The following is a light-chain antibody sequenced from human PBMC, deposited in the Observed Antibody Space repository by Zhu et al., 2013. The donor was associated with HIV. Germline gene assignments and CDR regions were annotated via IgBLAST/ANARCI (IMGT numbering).Light chain of an antibody. CDR3: QQYHYWPPLT. V-gene: IGKV3-15*01. CDR2: GAS. CDR1: QSISTN. J-gene: IGKJ4*01. Sequence: DIVLTQSPGTLSVSPGDRATLSCRASQSISTNLAWYQQKPGQPPRLLIFGASTRATGISARFSGSGSGTEFTLTISSLQSEDFAVYYCQQYHYWPPLTFGGGTKVEL.